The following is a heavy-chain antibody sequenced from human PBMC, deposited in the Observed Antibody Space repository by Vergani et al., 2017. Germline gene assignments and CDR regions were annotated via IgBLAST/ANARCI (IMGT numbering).Heavy chain of an antibody. V-gene: IGHV3-48*01. CDR1: GFTFSSYS. J-gene: IGHJ6*02. D-gene: IGHD5-12*01. CDR2: IISSSSTI. Sequence: EVQLVESGGSLVQPGGSLRLSCAASGFTFSSYSMHWVRQAPGKGLEWVSYIISSSSTIYYADSVKGRFTISRDNAKNSLYLQMNSLRAEDTAVYYCARYRYDDDAYYDYYCMDGWDRGTMVTVSS. CDR3: ARYRYDDDAYYDYYCMDG.